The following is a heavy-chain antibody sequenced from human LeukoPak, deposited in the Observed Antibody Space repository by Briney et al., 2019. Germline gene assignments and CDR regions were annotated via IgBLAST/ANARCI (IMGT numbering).Heavy chain of an antibody. V-gene: IGHV3-23*01. CDR2: TSGSGGST. CDR3: AKDRIAVAGLFDY. J-gene: IGHJ4*02. Sequence: GGSLRLSCAASGFTFGSYAMSWVRQAPGKGLEWVSATSGSGGSTYYADSVKGRFTISRDNSKNTLYLQMNSLRAEDTAVYYCAKDRIAVAGLFDYWGQGTLVTVSS. CDR1: GFTFGSYA. D-gene: IGHD6-19*01.